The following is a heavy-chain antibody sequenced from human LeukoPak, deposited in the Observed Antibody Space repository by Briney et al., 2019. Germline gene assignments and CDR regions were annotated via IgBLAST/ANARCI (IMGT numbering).Heavy chain of an antibody. V-gene: IGHV3-73*01. CDR3: TTLRPLFDY. D-gene: IGHD1-1*01. CDR1: GFTFSGSA. Sequence: GGSLRLSCAASGFTFSGSAMHWVRQASGKGLEWVGRIRSKANSYATAYAASVKGRFTISRDDSKNTAYLQMNSLKTEDTAVYYCTTLRPLFDYWGQGTLVTVSS. J-gene: IGHJ4*02. CDR2: IRSKANSYAT.